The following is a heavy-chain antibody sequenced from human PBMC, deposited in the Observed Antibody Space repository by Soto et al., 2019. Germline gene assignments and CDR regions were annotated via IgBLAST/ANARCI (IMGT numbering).Heavy chain of an antibody. CDR2: IYYSGST. V-gene: IGHV4-59*01. J-gene: IGHJ5*02. Sequence: SETLSLTCAVYGGSFSGYYWSWIRQPPGKGLEWIGYIYYSGSTNYNPSLKSRVTISVDTSKDQFSLKLSSVTAADTAVYYCARVPPRYTMIVNLWGQGTLVTVSS. D-gene: IGHD3-22*01. CDR1: GGSFSGYY. CDR3: ARVPPRYTMIVNL.